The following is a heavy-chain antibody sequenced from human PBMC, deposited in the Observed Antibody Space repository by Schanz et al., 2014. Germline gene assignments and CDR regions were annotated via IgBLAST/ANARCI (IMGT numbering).Heavy chain of an antibody. Sequence: QVQLVQSGAEVKQPGASVKVSCKASGYSFTTYGLTWVRQAPGQGLEWMGRIIPILDKTNYAQKFQGRVTMTADKSTSTVYMEVSGLRSEDTAVYYCAKVDRTRYYAMDVWGQGTTVTVSS. D-gene: IGHD3-9*01. J-gene: IGHJ6*02. V-gene: IGHV1-69*09. CDR3: AKVDRTRYYAMDV. CDR2: IIPILDKT. CDR1: GYSFTTYG.